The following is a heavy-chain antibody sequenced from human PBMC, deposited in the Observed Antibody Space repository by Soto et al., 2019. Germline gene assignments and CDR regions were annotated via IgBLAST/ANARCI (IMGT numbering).Heavy chain of an antibody. Sequence: PSETLSLTCTVSGGSISDYHWSWVRQPPGKGLEWIGHIYNSGSTSYNPSLNSRLTMSIDTSKSQFFLKLSSVTAADTAVYYCARHVPESYDYWGQGILVTVSS. CDR2: IYNSGST. CDR1: GGSISDYH. CDR3: ARHVPESYDY. J-gene: IGHJ4*02. V-gene: IGHV4-59*08. D-gene: IGHD3-10*01.